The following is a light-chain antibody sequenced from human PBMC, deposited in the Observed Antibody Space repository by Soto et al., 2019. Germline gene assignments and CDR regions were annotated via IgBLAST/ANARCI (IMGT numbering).Light chain of an antibody. V-gene: IGKV3-20*01. CDR1: QKISSSY. Sequence: EIVLTQSPGTLSLSPGERATLSCRASQKISSSYLAWYQQKPAQAPRLLIYGASSRATGIPDRFSGSGSGTDFTLTISRLEPEDFAVYYCQQYGSSPPRTFGQGTKVDIK. CDR3: QQYGSSPPRT. J-gene: IGKJ1*01. CDR2: GAS.